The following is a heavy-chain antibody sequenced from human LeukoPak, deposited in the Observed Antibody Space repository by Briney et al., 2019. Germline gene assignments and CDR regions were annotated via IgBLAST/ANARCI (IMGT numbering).Heavy chain of an antibody. CDR3: ARDLGPSGDAR. D-gene: IGHD4-17*01. CDR1: GFTFSSYS. CDR2: ISSSSSYI. V-gene: IGHV3-21*01. Sequence: PGGSLRHSCAASGFTFSSYSLNWVRQAPGKGLEWVSSISSSSSYIYYADSVKGRFTISRDNAKNSLYLQMNSLRAEDTAVYYCARDLGPSGDARWGQGTLVTVSS. J-gene: IGHJ4*02.